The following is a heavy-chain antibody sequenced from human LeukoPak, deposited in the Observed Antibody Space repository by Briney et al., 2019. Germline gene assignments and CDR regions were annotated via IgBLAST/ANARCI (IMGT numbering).Heavy chain of an antibody. CDR3: AREGMPYALDV. CDR2: MNPNSGRT. D-gene: IGHD2-2*01. Sequence: ASVKVSCKASGYSLISYDINWVRQAAGQGLEGMGWMNPNSGRTGYAQTFQGRVTMTRDTSLNTAYMELSSLKSEDTAIYYCAREGMPYALDVWGQGTTVTVSS. CDR1: GYSLISYD. J-gene: IGHJ6*02. V-gene: IGHV1-8*01.